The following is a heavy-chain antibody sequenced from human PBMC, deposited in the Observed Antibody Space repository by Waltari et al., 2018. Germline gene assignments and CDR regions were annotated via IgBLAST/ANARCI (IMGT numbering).Heavy chain of an antibody. CDR1: ASSISTDYY. CDR2: IYHTGST. CDR3: ARSTVTRYFDY. V-gene: IGHV4-38-2*01. D-gene: IGHD4-4*01. Sequence: QVQLQESGPGLVKPSETLSLICAVSASSISTDYYWGWIRQPPGKGLEWIGNIYHTGSTYCNPALKGRVTISVDTSKNQFSLMLSAVTAADTATYYCARSTVTRYFDYWGQGTLITVSS. J-gene: IGHJ4*02.